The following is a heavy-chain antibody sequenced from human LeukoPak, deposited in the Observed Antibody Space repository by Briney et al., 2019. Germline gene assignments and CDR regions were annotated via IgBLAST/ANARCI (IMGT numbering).Heavy chain of an antibody. V-gene: IGHV4-59*08. J-gene: IGHJ6*03. Sequence: SETLSLTCTVSSASISTYYWSWIRQPPGKGLEWIGYIYHSGTSNYNPSLKSRVTMSVDTSKNQFSLKLSSVTAADTAVYYCARSGPYYYYYYMDVWGKGTTVTISS. CDR2: IYHSGTS. CDR3: ARSGPYYYYYYMDV. D-gene: IGHD2-8*02. CDR1: SASISTYY.